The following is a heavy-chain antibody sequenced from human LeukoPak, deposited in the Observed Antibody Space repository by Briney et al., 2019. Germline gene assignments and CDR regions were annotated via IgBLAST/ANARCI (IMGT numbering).Heavy chain of an antibody. Sequence: SETLSLTCTVSGGSISSSNYYWGWIRQPPGKGLEWIGSIYYSGNTYYNPSLKSRVTIFVDTSKNQFSLKLSSVTAADTAVYYCASIYTAMVSFDYWGQGTLVIVSS. CDR2: IYYSGNT. J-gene: IGHJ4*02. D-gene: IGHD5-18*01. CDR1: GGSISSSNYY. CDR3: ASIYTAMVSFDY. V-gene: IGHV4-39*01.